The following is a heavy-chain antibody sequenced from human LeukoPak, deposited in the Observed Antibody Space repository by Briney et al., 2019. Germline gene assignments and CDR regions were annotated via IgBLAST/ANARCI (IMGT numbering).Heavy chain of an antibody. V-gene: IGHV1-46*01. CDR1: GYTFTSNY. D-gene: IGHD6-13*01. Sequence: ASVKVSCKAFGYTFTSNYMHWVRQAPGQGPEWMGVISPSGGSTTYAQKFQGRVTLTRDMSTSTDYLELSSLRSEDTAVYYCARDLSTYSSSWYAHHDAFDIWGQGTMVTVSS. CDR3: ARDLSTYSSSWYAHHDAFDI. CDR2: ISPSGGST. J-gene: IGHJ3*02.